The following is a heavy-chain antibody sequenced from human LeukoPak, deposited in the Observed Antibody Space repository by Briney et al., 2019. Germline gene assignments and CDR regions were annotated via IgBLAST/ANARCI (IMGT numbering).Heavy chain of an antibody. Sequence: GGSLTLTCAASGFTFRSYNMNWVRQAPGKRPEWVSSISSSSSYIYYADSVKGRFTISRDNAKNSLYLQMNSLRAEDTALYYCARGASRADYWGQGTLVTVSS. CDR2: ISSSSSYI. V-gene: IGHV3-21*01. J-gene: IGHJ4*02. CDR3: ARGASRADY. CDR1: GFTFRSYN.